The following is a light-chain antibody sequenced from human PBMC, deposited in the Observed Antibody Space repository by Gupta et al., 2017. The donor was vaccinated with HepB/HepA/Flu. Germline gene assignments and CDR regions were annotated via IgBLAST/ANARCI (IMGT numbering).Light chain of an antibody. V-gene: IGKV3-11*01. J-gene: IGKJ5*01. CDR2: DAS. CDR1: QSVSNY. CDR3: QQHSNWPIT. Sequence: IVLTQSPATLSLSPGERATLSCRASQSVSNYLAWYQQKPGQAPRLLIYDASNRATGIPARFSGSGSGTDFTLTISSLEPADFAVYYCQQHSNWPITFGQGTRLEIK.